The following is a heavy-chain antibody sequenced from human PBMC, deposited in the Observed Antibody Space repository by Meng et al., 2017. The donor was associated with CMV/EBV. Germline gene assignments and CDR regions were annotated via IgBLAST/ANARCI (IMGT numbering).Heavy chain of an antibody. D-gene: IGHD4-11*01. CDR1: GFTFSSYW. CDR2: INSDGSST. Sequence: GESLKISCAASGFTFSSYWMHWVRQAPGKGLVWVSRINSDGSSTSYADSVKGRFTISRDNAKNTLYLQMNSLRAEDTAVYYCAKASMDYSNYAGYFDYWGQGTLVTVSS. J-gene: IGHJ4*02. CDR3: AKASMDYSNYAGYFDY. V-gene: IGHV3-74*01.